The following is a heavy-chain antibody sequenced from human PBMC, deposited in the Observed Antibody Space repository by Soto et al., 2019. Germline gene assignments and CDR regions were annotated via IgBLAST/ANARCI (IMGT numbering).Heavy chain of an antibody. CDR3: AHTGHDYDSSGYYSANYWYFDL. V-gene: IGHV2-5*02. J-gene: IGHJ2*01. D-gene: IGHD3-22*01. CDR1: GFSLSTSGVG. CDR2: IYWDDDK. Sequence: QITLKESGPTLVKPTQTLTLTCTFSGFSLSTSGVGVGWIRQPPGKALEWLALIYWDDDKRYSPSLKSXXNITKDTSKNXXVXTXXNLDPVDTATYYCAHTGHDYDSSGYYSANYWYFDLWGRGTLVTVSS.